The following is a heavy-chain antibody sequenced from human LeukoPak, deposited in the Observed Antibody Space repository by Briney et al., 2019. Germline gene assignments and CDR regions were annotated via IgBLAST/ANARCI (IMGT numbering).Heavy chain of an antibody. CDR1: GLTFSTYA. J-gene: IGHJ5*02. CDR2: VRGSGSDT. CDR3: ARPRDDNSGYYIS. V-gene: IGHV3-23*01. D-gene: IGHD6-19*01. Sequence: GGSLRLSCAVSGLTFSTYAMSWVRQPPGKGLEWVSAVRGSGSDTYYADSVKGRFTISRDNYKNPPYLQMNSLRAEDTALYYCARPRDDNSGYYISWGQGSLVTVSS.